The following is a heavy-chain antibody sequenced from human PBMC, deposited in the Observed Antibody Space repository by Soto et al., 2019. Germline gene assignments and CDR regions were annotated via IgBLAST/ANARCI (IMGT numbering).Heavy chain of an antibody. J-gene: IGHJ4*02. D-gene: IGHD2-2*01. V-gene: IGHV3-23*01. Sequence: GGSLRLSCAASGFTFSSYAMSWVRQAPGKGLEWVSAISGSGGSTYYADSVKGRFTISRDNSKNTLYLQMNSLRAEDTAVYYCAKDGPPGYCSSTSCYLFDYWGQGTLVTVSS. CDR2: ISGSGGST. CDR3: AKDGPPGYCSSTSCYLFDY. CDR1: GFTFSSYA.